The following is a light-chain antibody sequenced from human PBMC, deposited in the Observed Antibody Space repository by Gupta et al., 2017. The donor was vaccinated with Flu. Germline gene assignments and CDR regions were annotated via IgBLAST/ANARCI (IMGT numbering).Light chain of an antibody. V-gene: IGLV1-44*01. CDR1: SSNIGRHT. Sequence: QPVLTQPLSASGTPGQGVTISCSGSSSNIGRHTANWYQQLPGTAPNLLIYGDNQRPSGVPDRFSGSKTDTSAPLAISGLQSEDEADYYCSAWDNSRSGGVFGGGTKLTVL. J-gene: IGLJ3*02. CDR2: GDN. CDR3: SAWDNSRSGGV.